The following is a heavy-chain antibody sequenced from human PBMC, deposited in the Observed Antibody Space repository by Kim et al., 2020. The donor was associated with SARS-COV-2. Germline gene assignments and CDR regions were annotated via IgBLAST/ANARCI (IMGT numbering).Heavy chain of an antibody. J-gene: IGHJ2*01. CDR2: IYYSGST. V-gene: IGHV4-59*08. CDR3: ARRGVLRFLEWLPAEDWYFDL. Sequence: SETLSLTCTVSGGSISSYYWSWIRQPPGKGLEWIGYIYYSGSTNYNPSLKSRVTISVDTSKNQFSLKLSSVTAADTAVYYCARRGVLRFLEWLPAEDWYFDLWGRGTLVTVSS. D-gene: IGHD3-3*01. CDR1: GGSISSYY.